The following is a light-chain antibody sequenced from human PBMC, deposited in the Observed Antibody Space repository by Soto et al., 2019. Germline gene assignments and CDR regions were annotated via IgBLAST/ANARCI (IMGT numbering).Light chain of an antibody. Sequence: HCPLTQPASWSGSLGQSITISCTGTISDIGGYKYVSWYQQHPGKAPKLIIFEVSNRPSVVSDRFSGSNSGNPASLTISGLQAEDEADYYCTSYSRYRVLVYGGGTKVNV. V-gene: IGLV2-14*01. J-gene: IGLJ3*02. CDR1: ISDIGGYKY. CDR3: TSYSRYRVLV. CDR2: EVS.